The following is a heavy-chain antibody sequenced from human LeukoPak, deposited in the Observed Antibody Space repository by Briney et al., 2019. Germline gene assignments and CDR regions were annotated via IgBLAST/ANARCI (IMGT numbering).Heavy chain of an antibody. CDR1: GYTFTGYY. D-gene: IGHD1-1*01. V-gene: IGHV1-2*02. CDR3: ARGRPPWTYFDY. Sequence: ASVKVSCKASGYTFTGYYMHWVRQAPGQGLEWMGWINPNSGGTNYAQIFQGRVTMTRDTSISTAYMELSRLRSDDTAVYYCARGRPPWTYFDYWGQGTLVTVSS. J-gene: IGHJ4*02. CDR2: INPNSGGT.